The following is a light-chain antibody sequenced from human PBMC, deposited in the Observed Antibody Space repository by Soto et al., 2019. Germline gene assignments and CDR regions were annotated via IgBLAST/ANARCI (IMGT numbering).Light chain of an antibody. V-gene: IGKV3-15*01. CDR1: QSVSIR. CDR3: QQYDNCPAFT. J-gene: IGKJ4*01. Sequence: ETVMTQTPGTLCVSLGERATLSCRARQSVSIRLAWYQQKPGQAPGLLIYDTSARTTGSAARFSGSGSGTEFTLTISSLQSEDFAVYYCQQYDNCPAFTFGGGTKVDIK. CDR2: DTS.